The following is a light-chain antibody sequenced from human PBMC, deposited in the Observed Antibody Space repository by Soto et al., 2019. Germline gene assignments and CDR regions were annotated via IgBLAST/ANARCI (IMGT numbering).Light chain of an antibody. J-gene: IGKJ1*01. CDR3: QQRGNWPLT. CDR2: DAS. CDR1: QSVSSY. V-gene: IGKV3-11*01. Sequence: EIVLTQSPATLSLSPGERATLSCRASQSVSSYFAWYQQKPGQAPRLLIYDASNRATGIPARFSGSGSGTDFTLTICSLEPEDFAVYYCQQRGNWPLTFGQGTEVEIK.